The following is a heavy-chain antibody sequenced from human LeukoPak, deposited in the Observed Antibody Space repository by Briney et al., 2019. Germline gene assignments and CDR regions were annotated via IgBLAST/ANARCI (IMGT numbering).Heavy chain of an antibody. V-gene: IGHV5-51*01. CDR1: GYSFTTYW. CDR3: ARARYCSGGSRYAEY. CDR2: IYAGDSDT. D-gene: IGHD2-15*01. J-gene: IGHJ4*02. Sequence: GESLKISCMGSGYSFTTYWIGWVRQMPGKGLEWMGIIYAGDSDTRYSPSFQGQVTISADKSISTAYLQWSSLKASDTAMYYCARARYCSGGSRYAEYWGQGTLVTVSS.